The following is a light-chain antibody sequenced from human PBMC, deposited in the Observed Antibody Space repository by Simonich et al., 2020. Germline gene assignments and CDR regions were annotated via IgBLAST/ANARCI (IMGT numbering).Light chain of an antibody. CDR3: QSYDSSNWV. Sequence: NFMLTQPHSVSESPGKTVTISCTRSSCSIARNYVQWYQQRPGSSPTTVIYEDNPRPSGVPDRFSGSIDSSSNAASLTISGLKTEDEADYYCQSYDSSNWVFGGGTKLTVL. J-gene: IGLJ3*02. CDR2: EDN. CDR1: SCSIARNY. V-gene: IGLV6-57*01.